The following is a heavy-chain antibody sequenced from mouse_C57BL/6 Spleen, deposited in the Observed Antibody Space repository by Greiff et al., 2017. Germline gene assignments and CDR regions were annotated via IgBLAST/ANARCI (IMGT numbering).Heavy chain of an antibody. Sequence: VKLQESGAELVKPGASVKISCKASGYAFSSYWMNWVKQRPGKGLEWIGQIYPGDGDTNYNGKFKGKATLTADKSSSTAYMQLSSLTSEDSAVYFCARRYYYGSDYAMDYWGQGTSVTVSS. J-gene: IGHJ4*01. CDR3: ARRYYYGSDYAMDY. CDR1: GYAFSSYW. V-gene: IGHV1-80*01. D-gene: IGHD1-1*01. CDR2: IYPGDGDT.